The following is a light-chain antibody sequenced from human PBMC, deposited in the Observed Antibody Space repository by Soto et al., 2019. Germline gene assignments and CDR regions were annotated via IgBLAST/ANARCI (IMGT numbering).Light chain of an antibody. Sequence: DIVMTQSPLSLAVTPGEPASISCRSSQSLLHGNGYNYLDWYLQKPGQSPQLLIYLGSNRASGVPDRFSGSGSGTDFTLKISRVEAEDVGIYYCMQALQTPLYSFGQGTKLGIK. V-gene: IGKV2-28*01. J-gene: IGKJ2*03. CDR3: MQALQTPLYS. CDR2: LGS. CDR1: QSLLHGNGYNY.